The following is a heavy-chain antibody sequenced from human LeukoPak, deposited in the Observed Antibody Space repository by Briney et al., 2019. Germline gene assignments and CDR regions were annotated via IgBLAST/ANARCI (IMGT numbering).Heavy chain of an antibody. CDR3: AKEAFGGSGSYGIDV. CDR1: GFTFSSYG. J-gene: IGHJ6*04. CDR2: ISYDGSNK. D-gene: IGHD3-10*01. V-gene: IGHV3-30*18. Sequence: GGSLRLSCAASGFTFSSYGMHWVRQAPGKGLEWVAVISYDGSNKYYADSVKGRFTISRDNSKNTLYLQMNSLRAEDTAVYYCAKEAFGGSGSYGIDVWGKGTTVTVSS.